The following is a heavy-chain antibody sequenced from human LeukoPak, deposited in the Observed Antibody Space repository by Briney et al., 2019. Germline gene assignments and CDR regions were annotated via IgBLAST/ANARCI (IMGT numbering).Heavy chain of an antibody. CDR2: INPNSGDT. CDR1: GYTFTGYH. D-gene: IGHD1-26*01. V-gene: IGHV1-2*06. Sequence: ASVKVSCKASGYTFTGYHMHWVRQAPGQGLEWMGRINPNSGDTNSAQNFQGRVTMTRDTSISTAYMELSRLRSDDTAVYYCARGRGAPSSPLYCWGQGTLVTVSS. J-gene: IGHJ4*02. CDR3: ARGRGAPSSPLYC.